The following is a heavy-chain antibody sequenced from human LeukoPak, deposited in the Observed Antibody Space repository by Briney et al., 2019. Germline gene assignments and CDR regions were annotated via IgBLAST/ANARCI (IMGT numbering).Heavy chain of an antibody. Sequence: GGSLRLSCAASGFTFSGHAMHWVRQTPGVGLEWVAIIENDGRDQHYSDSVKGRFTISRDNSKNTLFLQLNSLRPEDTALYLCARDLMWGFDYWGQGTLVTVSS. CDR2: IENDGRDQ. CDR3: ARDLMWGFDY. J-gene: IGHJ4*02. V-gene: IGHV3-30*02. CDR1: GFTFSGHA. D-gene: IGHD7-27*01.